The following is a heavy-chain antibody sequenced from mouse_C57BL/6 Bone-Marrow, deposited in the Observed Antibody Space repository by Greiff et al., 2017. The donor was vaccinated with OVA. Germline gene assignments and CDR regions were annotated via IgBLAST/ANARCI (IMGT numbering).Heavy chain of an antibody. CDR2: IYPGSGST. V-gene: IGHV1-55*01. D-gene: IGHD2-2*01. J-gene: IGHJ2*01. CDR3: ATYGYEDY. Sequence: QVQLQQPGAELVKPGASVKMSCKASGYTFTSYWITWVKQRPGQGLEWIGDIYPGSGSTNYNEKFKSKATLTVDTPSSTAYMQLSSLTSEDSAVYYCATYGYEDYWGQGTTLTVSS. CDR1: GYTFTSYW.